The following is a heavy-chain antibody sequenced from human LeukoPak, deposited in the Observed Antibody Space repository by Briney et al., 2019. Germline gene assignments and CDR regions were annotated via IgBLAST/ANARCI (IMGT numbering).Heavy chain of an antibody. D-gene: IGHD1-26*01. Sequence: SETLSPTCTVSGGSISSSSYYWGWIRQPPGKGLEWIGSIYYSGSTYYNPSLKSRVTISVDTSKNQFSLKLSSVTAADTAVYYCARGGRGWFDPWGQGTLVTVSS. CDR2: IYYSGST. V-gene: IGHV4-39*07. CDR3: ARGGRGWFDP. CDR1: GGSISSSSYY. J-gene: IGHJ5*02.